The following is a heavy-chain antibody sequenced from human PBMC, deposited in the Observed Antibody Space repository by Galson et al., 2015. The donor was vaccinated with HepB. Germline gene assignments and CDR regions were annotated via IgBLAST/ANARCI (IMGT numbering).Heavy chain of an antibody. D-gene: IGHD2-2*01. CDR2: ISGSGGST. Sequence: SLRLSCAASGFTFSSYAMSWVRQAPGKGLEWVSAISGSGGSTYYADSVKGRFTISRDNSKNTLYLQMNSLRAEDTAVYYCAKDFIVVVPAAHTDWFDPWGQGTLVTVSS. J-gene: IGHJ5*02. V-gene: IGHV3-23*01. CDR1: GFTFSSYA. CDR3: AKDFIVVVPAAHTDWFDP.